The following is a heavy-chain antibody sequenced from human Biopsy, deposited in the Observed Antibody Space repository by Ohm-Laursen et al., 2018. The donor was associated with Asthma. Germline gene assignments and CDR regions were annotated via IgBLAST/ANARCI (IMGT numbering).Heavy chain of an antibody. Sequence: SLRLPCAAPGITFSTYGMHWVRQAPGKGLEWVSFIWYDGRKKTYADSVKGRFTISRDNSKNTLYLQMNSLRAEDTAVYYCARKIAARGGMGVWGQGTTVTVSS. V-gene: IGHV3-33*01. CDR3: ARKIAARGGMGV. CDR1: GITFSTYG. D-gene: IGHD6-6*01. CDR2: IWYDGRKK. J-gene: IGHJ6*02.